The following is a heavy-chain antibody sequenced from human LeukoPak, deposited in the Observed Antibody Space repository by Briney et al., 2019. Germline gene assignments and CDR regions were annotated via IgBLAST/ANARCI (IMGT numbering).Heavy chain of an antibody. D-gene: IGHD1-26*01. CDR2: IYYSGST. Sequence: SETLSLTCTVSGGSISSYYWSWIRQPPGKGLEWIGYIYYSGSTNYNPSLKSRVTISVDTSKSQFSLKLSSVTAADTAVYYCARERGRIVGATVAFDIWGQGTMVTVSS. CDR1: GGSISSYY. CDR3: ARERGRIVGATVAFDI. J-gene: IGHJ3*02. V-gene: IGHV4-59*01.